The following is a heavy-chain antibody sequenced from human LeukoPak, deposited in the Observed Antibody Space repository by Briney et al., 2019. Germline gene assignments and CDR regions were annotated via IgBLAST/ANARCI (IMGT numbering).Heavy chain of an antibody. J-gene: IGHJ4*02. CDR3: ASVRGYSGYEPSDY. Sequence: PGGSLRLSCAASGFTFSSYAMSWVRQAPGKGLEWVSAISGSGGSTYYADSVKGRFTISRDNSKNTLYLQMNSLRAEDTAVYYCASVRGYSGYEPSDYWGQGTLVTVSS. CDR2: ISGSGGST. V-gene: IGHV3-23*01. D-gene: IGHD5-12*01. CDR1: GFTFSSYA.